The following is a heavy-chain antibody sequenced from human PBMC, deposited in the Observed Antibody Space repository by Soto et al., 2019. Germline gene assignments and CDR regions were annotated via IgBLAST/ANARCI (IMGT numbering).Heavy chain of an antibody. J-gene: IGHJ5*02. V-gene: IGHV4-59*01. D-gene: IGHD2-21*02. CDR1: GGSMISYY. Sequence: SETLSLTCTVSGGSMISYYWSWIRQPPGRGLEWIGFIHHSGRTNSNPSLQSRLTMSVDTSKNQFSLSLSSVTAADTAVYYCARAYCGGDCSWFDPWGQGTLVTVS. CDR2: IHHSGRT. CDR3: ARAYCGGDCSWFDP.